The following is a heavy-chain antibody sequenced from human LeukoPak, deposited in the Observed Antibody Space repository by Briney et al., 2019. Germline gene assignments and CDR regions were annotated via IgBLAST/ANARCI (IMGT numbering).Heavy chain of an antibody. D-gene: IGHD6-13*01. CDR3: ARGAQNVAAADNWFDP. Sequence: GGSLTLSCSAWGVTFRSYSMKGLRQAPVEVLEGGAYISSRRSTIYYADSVKGRFTISRDNAKNSLYLTMNSLRAEDTAVYYCARGAQNVAAADNWFDPWGQGNLVTVSS. J-gene: IGHJ5*02. CDR2: ISSRRSTI. CDR1: GVTFRSYS. V-gene: IGHV3-48*01.